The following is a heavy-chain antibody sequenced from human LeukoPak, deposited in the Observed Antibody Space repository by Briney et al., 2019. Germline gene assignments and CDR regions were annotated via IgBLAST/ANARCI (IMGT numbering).Heavy chain of an antibody. CDR3: AKSSSRLYYYYGMDV. Sequence: GGSLRLSCAASGFTFSSYAMSWVRQAPGKGLEWVSAISGSGGSTYYADSVKGRFTISRDNSKNTLYLRMNSLRAEDTAVYYCAKSSSRLYYYYGMDVWGQGTTVTVSS. CDR2: ISGSGGST. V-gene: IGHV3-23*01. J-gene: IGHJ6*02. D-gene: IGHD6-19*01. CDR1: GFTFSSYA.